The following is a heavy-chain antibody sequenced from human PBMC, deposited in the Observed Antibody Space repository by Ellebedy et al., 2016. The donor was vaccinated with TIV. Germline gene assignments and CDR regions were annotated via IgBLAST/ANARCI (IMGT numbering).Heavy chain of an antibody. V-gene: IGHV4-34*01. D-gene: IGHD6-19*01. CDR3: ARQGHSSGWYVGEYYFDY. J-gene: IGHJ4*02. Sequence: MPSETLSLTCAVYGGSFSGYYWSWIRQPPGMGLEWIGEINPSGSTNHNPSLKSRVSMSVDTSKNQFSLNLSSVTAADTAVYYCARQGHSSGWYVGEYYFDYWGQGTLVTVSS. CDR1: GGSFSGYY. CDR2: INPSGST.